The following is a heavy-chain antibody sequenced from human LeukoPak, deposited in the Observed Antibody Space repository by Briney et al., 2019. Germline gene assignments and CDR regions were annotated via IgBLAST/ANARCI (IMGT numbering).Heavy chain of an antibody. Sequence: PSETLSLTCAVYGGSFSGYYWSWIRQPPGKGLEWIGSIYYSGSTYYNPSLKSRVTISVDTSKNQFSLKLSSVTAADTAVYYCAGSGGSSWYYYYMDVWGKGTTVTVSS. D-gene: IGHD2-15*01. CDR1: GGSFSGYY. V-gene: IGHV4-34*01. J-gene: IGHJ6*03. CDR2: IYYSGST. CDR3: AGSGGSSWYYYYMDV.